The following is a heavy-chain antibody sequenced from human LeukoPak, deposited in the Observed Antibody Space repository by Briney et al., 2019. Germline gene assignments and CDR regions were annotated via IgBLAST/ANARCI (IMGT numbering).Heavy chain of an antibody. CDR3: AKVVGYLDY. V-gene: IGHV3-30*02. CDR1: GFTFSSYA. Sequence: PGTSLRLSCAASGFTFSSYAMHWVRQAPGKGLEWVGVIRNDGSNKYYADSVKGRFTISRDNSKNTLYLQMNSLRAEDTAVYYCAKVVGYLDYWGQGTLVTVSS. D-gene: IGHD6-25*01. J-gene: IGHJ4*02. CDR2: IRNDGSNK.